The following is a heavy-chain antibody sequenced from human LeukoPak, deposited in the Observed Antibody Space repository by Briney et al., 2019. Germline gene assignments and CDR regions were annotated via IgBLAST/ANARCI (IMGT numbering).Heavy chain of an antibody. CDR2: IYYSGST. CDR1: GGSISSSNYY. CDR3: ARHVGYYGSGSYYNIGNWFDP. Sequence: SETLSLTCTVSGGSISSSNYYWGWIRQPPGKGLEWIGSIYYSGSTYYNPSLKSRVTISVDTSKNQFSLKLSSVTAADTAVYFCARHVGYYGSGSYYNIGNWFDPWGQGTLVTVSS. J-gene: IGHJ5*02. D-gene: IGHD3-10*01. V-gene: IGHV4-39*01.